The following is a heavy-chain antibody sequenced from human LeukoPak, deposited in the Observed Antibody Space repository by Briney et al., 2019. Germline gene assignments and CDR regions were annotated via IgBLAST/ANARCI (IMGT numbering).Heavy chain of an antibody. V-gene: IGHV3-48*02. CDR2: IGSSTSTI. J-gene: IGHJ4*02. CDR1: GFTFSTYS. Sequence: GGSLRLSCEASGFTFSTYSMNWVRQAPGKGLERVSYIGSSTSTIYYADSVKGRFTISRDNAKNALYLQMNSLSDEDTAVYYCARDFAWWGQGTMVTVSS. CDR3: ARDFAW. D-gene: IGHD3-3*01.